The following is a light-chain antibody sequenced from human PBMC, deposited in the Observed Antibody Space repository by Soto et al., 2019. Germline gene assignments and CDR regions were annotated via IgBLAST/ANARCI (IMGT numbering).Light chain of an antibody. J-gene: IGLJ1*01. CDR2: GNS. V-gene: IGLV1-40*01. CDR1: SSNIGAGYD. Sequence: QSALTQPPSVSGAPGQRVTISCTGSSSNIGAGYDVHWYQQLPGTAPKLLIYGNSNRPSGVPDRFSGSQSGTSASLAITGLQAEDEADFYCQSHDSSLSAYVFGTGTKVTVL. CDR3: QSHDSSLSAYV.